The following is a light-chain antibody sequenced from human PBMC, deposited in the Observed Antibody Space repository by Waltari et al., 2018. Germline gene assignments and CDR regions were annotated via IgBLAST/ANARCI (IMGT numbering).Light chain of an antibody. CDR3: ATWDDSLNGWV. J-gene: IGLJ3*02. CDR1: SSNIGKNT. CDR2: KNG. Sequence: QSVLTQPPSASGTPGQRVTISCSGSSSNIGKNTVNWYQHLPGTSPKLLIYKNGQRPSGVPDPVSGSKSGTLASLAISGPQSEEEADYYCATWDDSLNGWVFGGGTKLTVL. V-gene: IGLV1-44*01.